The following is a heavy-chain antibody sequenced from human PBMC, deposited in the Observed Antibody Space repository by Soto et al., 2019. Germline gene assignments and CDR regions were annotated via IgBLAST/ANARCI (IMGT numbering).Heavy chain of an antibody. V-gene: IGHV1-2*04. Sequence: QVQLVQSGAEVKKPGASVKVSCKASGYTCTGYYMHWVRQAPGHGLEWMGWINPNRGGTNYAQKFQGWVTMTRDKSSSTAYMELSRLRSADKAVYYCARDRCSSTSCYNWFDPWGQGTLVTVSS. CDR1: GYTCTGYY. CDR2: INPNRGGT. J-gene: IGHJ5*02. CDR3: ARDRCSSTSCYNWFDP. D-gene: IGHD2-2*01.